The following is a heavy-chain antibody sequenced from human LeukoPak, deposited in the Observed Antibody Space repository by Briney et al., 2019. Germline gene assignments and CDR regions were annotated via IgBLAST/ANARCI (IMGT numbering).Heavy chain of an antibody. D-gene: IGHD1-7*01. CDR3: GRVITLNYAY. V-gene: IGHV3-74*01. J-gene: IGHJ4*01. CDR2: INTDGSST. Sequence: PGGSLRLSCAASGFTFSSYWMYWVRQAPGKGLVWVSRINTDGSSTSYADSVKGRFTISRDNAKNTLYLQMNSLRAEDTAVYYCGRVITLNYAYWAHGTLVTVSS. CDR1: GFTFSSYW.